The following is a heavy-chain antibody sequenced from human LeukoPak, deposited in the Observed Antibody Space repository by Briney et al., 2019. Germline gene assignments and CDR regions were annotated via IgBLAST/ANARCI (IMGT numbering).Heavy chain of an antibody. V-gene: IGHV4-38-2*02. CDR1: GYSISSGYY. Sequence: PSETLSLTCTVSGYSISSGYYWGWIRQPPGKGLEWIGSIYHSGSTYYNPSLKSRVTISVDTSKNQFSLKLSSVTAADTAVYYCARDGGTMIPCGQGTLVTVSS. D-gene: IGHD3-22*01. J-gene: IGHJ5*02. CDR3: ARDGGTMIP. CDR2: IYHSGST.